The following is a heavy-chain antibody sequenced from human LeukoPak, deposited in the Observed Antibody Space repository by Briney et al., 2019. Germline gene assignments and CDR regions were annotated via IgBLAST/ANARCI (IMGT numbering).Heavy chain of an antibody. CDR2: IIPIFGTA. V-gene: IGHV1-69*13. Sequence: SVKVSCKASGGTFSSYAISWVRQAPGQGLEWMGGIIPIFGTANYAQKFQGRVTITADESTSTAYMELSSLRSEDTAVYYCARGYCSGGSCYSNYYYMDVWGKGTTVTVSS. CDR3: ARGYCSGGSCYSNYYYMDV. D-gene: IGHD2-15*01. J-gene: IGHJ6*03. CDR1: GGTFSSYA.